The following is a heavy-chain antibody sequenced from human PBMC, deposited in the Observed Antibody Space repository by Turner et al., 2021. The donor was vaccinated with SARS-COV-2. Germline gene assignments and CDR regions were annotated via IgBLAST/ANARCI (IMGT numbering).Heavy chain of an antibody. CDR2: FDPEDGET. J-gene: IGHJ5*02. Sequence: QVQLVQSGAEVKNPGASVKVSCKVSGYTLIELSMHWVRQAPGKGLEWMGGFDPEDGETIYAQKFQGRVTMTEDTSTDTAYMELSSLRSEDTAVYYCATAPPYCTNGVGPNWFDPWGQGTLVTVSS. D-gene: IGHD2-8*01. CDR1: GYTLIELS. V-gene: IGHV1-24*01. CDR3: ATAPPYCTNGVGPNWFDP.